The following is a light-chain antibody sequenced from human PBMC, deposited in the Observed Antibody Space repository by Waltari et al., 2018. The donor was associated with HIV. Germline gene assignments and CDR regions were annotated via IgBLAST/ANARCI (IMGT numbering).Light chain of an antibody. CDR3: QQYYSLPYT. CDR1: QTVLYSSNNKNY. CDR2: WAS. J-gene: IGKJ2*01. V-gene: IGKV4-1*01. Sequence: DIVMTQSPDSLAVSLGERATINCKSSQTVLYSSNNKNYLTWYQQRPGQPPKVVIYWASTRESVVPDRFSGSGSGTDFTLTINSLQAEDVAVYYCQQYYSLPYTFGRGTKLEIK.